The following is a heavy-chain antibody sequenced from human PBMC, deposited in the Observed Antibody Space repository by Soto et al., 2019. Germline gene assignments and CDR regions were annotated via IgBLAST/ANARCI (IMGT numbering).Heavy chain of an antibody. CDR1: GFTFSSYA. V-gene: IGHV3-30-3*01. CDR2: ISYDGSNK. D-gene: IGHD3-22*01. J-gene: IGHJ4*02. Sequence: GGSLRLSCAASGFTFSSYAMHWVRQAPGKGLEWVAVISYDGSNKYYADSVKGRFTISRDNSKNTLYLQMNSLRAEDTAVYYCARDQHYYDSSGYYLFDYWGQGTLVTVSS. CDR3: ARDQHYYDSSGYYLFDY.